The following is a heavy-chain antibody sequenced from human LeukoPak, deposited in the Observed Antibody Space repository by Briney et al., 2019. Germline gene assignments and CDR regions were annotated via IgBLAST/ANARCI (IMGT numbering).Heavy chain of an antibody. V-gene: IGHV4-59*11. CDR2: IYIGGTT. J-gene: IGHJ4*02. CDR1: GASTSSHF. Sequence: SETLSLTCTVSGASTSSHFWSWMRQPPGKGLEWIGNIYIGGTTNYNPSLNSRVTMSLDTSKNQLSLQLTSVTAADTAVYYCARVPAFYYGDYWTSSNYFDYWGQGTLVTVSS. CDR3: ARVPAFYYGDYWTSSNYFDY. D-gene: IGHD4-17*01.